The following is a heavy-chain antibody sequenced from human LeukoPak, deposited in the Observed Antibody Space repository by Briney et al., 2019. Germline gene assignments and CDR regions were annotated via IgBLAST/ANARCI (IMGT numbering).Heavy chain of an antibody. D-gene: IGHD2-2*03. CDR3: ARPPSRGYSSSFEY. CDR1: GYSFTTYG. CDR2: IYPDESNI. Sequence: GESLKISCKGSGYSFTTYGIAWVRQMPGKGLEWMGIIYPDESNIRYSPSFQGQVTISADKSISTAYHQWSSLKASDTAMYYCARPPSRGYSSSFEYWGQGTLVTVSS. J-gene: IGHJ4*02. V-gene: IGHV5-51*01.